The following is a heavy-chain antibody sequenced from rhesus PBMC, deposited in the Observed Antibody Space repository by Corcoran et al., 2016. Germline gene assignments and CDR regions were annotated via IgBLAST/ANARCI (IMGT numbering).Heavy chain of an antibody. V-gene: IGHV4-65*01. CDR1: GGSVSSSNW. Sequence: QVQLQESGPGLVKPSETLSLTCAVSGGSVSSSNWWSWIRQPPGKGLEWIGFISGSSGSTYYNPSLKIRVTSASDSSKNQFSLKLSSMTAADTAVYYCARDLGGSYAFDYWGQGVLVTVSS. CDR3: ARDLGGSYAFDY. CDR2: ISGSSGST. J-gene: IGHJ4*01. D-gene: IGHD1-44*02.